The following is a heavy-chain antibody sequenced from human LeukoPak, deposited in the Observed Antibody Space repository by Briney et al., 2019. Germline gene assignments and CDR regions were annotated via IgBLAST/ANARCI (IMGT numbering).Heavy chain of an antibody. V-gene: IGHV4-38-2*02. CDR2: IYHSVST. Sequence: SETLSLTCTVSGYSISSGYYWGWIRQPPGKGLEWIGSIYHSVSTYYNPSLKSRVTISVDTSKNQFSLKLSSVTAADTAVYYCARVWGLINWGQGTLVTVSS. J-gene: IGHJ4*02. CDR1: GYSISSGYY. CDR3: ARVWGLIN. D-gene: IGHD2-21*01.